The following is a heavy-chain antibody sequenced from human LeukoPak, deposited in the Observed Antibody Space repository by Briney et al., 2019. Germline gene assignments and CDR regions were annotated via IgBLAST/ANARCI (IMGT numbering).Heavy chain of an antibody. D-gene: IGHD6-19*01. V-gene: IGHV4-4*07. CDR3: ARPGSGWYPVGLFDY. CDR1: GGSIRSYY. Sequence: SETLSLTCTVSGGSIRSYYWSWIRQPAGKGLECIGRIYTSGSTYYNPSLKSRVTISVDTSKNRFSLKLSSVTAADTAVYYCARPGSGWYPVGLFDYWGQGTLVTVSS. CDR2: IYTSGST. J-gene: IGHJ4*02.